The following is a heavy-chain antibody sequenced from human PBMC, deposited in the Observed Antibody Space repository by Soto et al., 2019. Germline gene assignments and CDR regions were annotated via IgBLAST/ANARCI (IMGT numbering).Heavy chain of an antibody. CDR2: ISYDGSNK. CDR3: ASDKLGSSYRGAGFDP. CDR1: GFTFNSYA. J-gene: IGHJ5*02. Sequence: QVQLVESGGGVVQPGRSLRLSCAASGFTFNSYAMHWVREAPGKGLEWVADISYDGSNKYYADSVKGRFTISRDNSKKTLYLQMNSLTAEDTAVYFCASDKLGSSYRGAGFDPWGQGTLVTVSS. D-gene: IGHD6-6*01. V-gene: IGHV3-30-3*01.